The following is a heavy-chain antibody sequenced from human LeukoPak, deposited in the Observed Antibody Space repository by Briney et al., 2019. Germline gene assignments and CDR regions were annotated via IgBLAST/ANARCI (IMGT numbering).Heavy chain of an antibody. CDR2: MNPNSGNT. CDR3: ARAWYNWNPGYYYMDV. Sequence: ASVKVSCKASGYTFTSYDINWVRQATGQGLEWMGWMNPNSGNTGYAQKFQGRVTITRNTSISTAYMELSSLRSEDTAVYYCARAWYNWNPGYYYMDVWGKGTTVTVSS. CDR1: GYTFTSYD. D-gene: IGHD1-1*01. V-gene: IGHV1-8*03. J-gene: IGHJ6*03.